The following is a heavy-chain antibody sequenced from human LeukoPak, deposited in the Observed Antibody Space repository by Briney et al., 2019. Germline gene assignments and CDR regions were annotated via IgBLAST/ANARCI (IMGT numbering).Heavy chain of an antibody. V-gene: IGHV3-23*01. CDR1: GFTFSNYA. D-gene: IGHD6-13*01. CDR3: ANGERSSTWYRGEYFQH. J-gene: IGHJ1*01. CDR2: ITGGGGST. Sequence: GGSLRLSCAASGFTFSNYAMGWVRQAPGKGLEWVSAITGGGGSTYYADSVKGRFTISRDNFKNTLYLQMTSLRAEDTAIYYCANGERSSTWYRGEYFQHWGQGTLVTVSS.